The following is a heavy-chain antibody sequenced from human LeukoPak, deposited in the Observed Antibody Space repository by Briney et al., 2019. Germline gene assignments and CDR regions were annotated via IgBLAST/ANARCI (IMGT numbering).Heavy chain of an antibody. CDR1: GFTFSSYG. D-gene: IGHD4-17*01. CDR3: AKESTVTPGNVNWFDP. Sequence: PGGSLRLSCAASGFTFSSYGMSWVRQAPGKGLEWVSTISGSGGSTYYAESVKGRFTISRDNSKNKLYLQMNSLRAEDTAVYYCAKESTVTPGNVNWFDPWGQGTLVTVSS. CDR2: ISGSGGST. J-gene: IGHJ5*02. V-gene: IGHV3-23*01.